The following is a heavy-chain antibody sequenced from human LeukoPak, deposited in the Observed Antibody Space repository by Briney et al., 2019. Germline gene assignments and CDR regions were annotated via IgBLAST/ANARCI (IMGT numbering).Heavy chain of an antibody. Sequence: GGSLRLSCAASGFTFSSYAMSWVCQAPGKGLEWVSAIRGSDGTTYYADSVKGRFTISRDNSKNTLYLQMNTLRAEDTAVYYCARDREVEMATPTHWGQGTLVTVSS. D-gene: IGHD5-24*01. CDR1: GFTFSSYA. J-gene: IGHJ4*02. V-gene: IGHV3-23*01. CDR3: ARDREVEMATPTH. CDR2: IRGSDGTT.